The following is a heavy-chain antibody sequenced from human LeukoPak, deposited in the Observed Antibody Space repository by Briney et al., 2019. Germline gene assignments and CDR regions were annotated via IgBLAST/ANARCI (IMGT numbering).Heavy chain of an antibody. J-gene: IGHJ4*02. CDR3: AKHTGNYAFDY. V-gene: IGHV3-23*01. D-gene: IGHD1-26*01. CDR1: GFTFSNYA. CDR2: ISGSGGSP. Sequence: QPGGSLRLSCAASGFTFSNYAMSWVRQAPGKGLEWVAFISGSGGSPDFADSVKGRLTISRDNSKNTVYLQMNSLRAEDTAVYHCAKHTGNYAFDYWGQGTLVTVSS.